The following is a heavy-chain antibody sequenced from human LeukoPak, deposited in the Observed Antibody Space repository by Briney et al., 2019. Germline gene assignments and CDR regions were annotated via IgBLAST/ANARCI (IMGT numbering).Heavy chain of an antibody. CDR1: GVTISSYT. CDR3: ARGYSRAAFDI. Sequence: GGSLRLSCAASGVTISSYTMNWVRQAPGKGLEWVSSISSSSSTINYADSVKSRFTVSRDNGKNSLLLQMNSLRAEDTALYYCARGYSRAAFDIWGQGTVVAVSS. CDR2: ISSSSSTI. J-gene: IGHJ3*02. D-gene: IGHD2-15*01. V-gene: IGHV3-48*01.